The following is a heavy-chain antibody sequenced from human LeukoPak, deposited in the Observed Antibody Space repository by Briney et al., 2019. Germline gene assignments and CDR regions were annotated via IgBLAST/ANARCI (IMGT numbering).Heavy chain of an antibody. CDR3: ARVGTPDF. J-gene: IGHJ4*02. V-gene: IGHV3-11*01. Sequence: GGSLRLSWAPSGSTFSTSYMSWTRQPPGEGLEWVSYISSMGSTIYYADSVKGRFTISRDNAKKSRQRQMDSLRAEDTAVYYWARVGTPDFWGQGTLVTVSS. CDR1: GSTFSTSY. CDR2: ISSMGSTI.